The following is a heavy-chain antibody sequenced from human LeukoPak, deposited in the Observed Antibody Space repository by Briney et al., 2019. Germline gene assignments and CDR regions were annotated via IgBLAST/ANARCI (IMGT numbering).Heavy chain of an antibody. Sequence: GGSLRLSCAASGFTFSSYSMSWVRQAPGKGLEWVSSISSSSSYIYYADSVKGRFTISRDNAKNSLYLQMNSLRAEDTAVYYCARAISARNDYWGQGTLVAVSS. CDR2: ISSSSSYI. D-gene: IGHD1-26*01. J-gene: IGHJ4*02. CDR1: GFTFSSYS. CDR3: ARAISARNDY. V-gene: IGHV3-21*01.